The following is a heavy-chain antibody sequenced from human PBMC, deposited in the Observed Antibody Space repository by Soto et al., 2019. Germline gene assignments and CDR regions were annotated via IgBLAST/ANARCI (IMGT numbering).Heavy chain of an antibody. D-gene: IGHD2-2*01. V-gene: IGHV1-2*02. CDR2: INPNSGGT. J-gene: IGHJ1*01. Sequence: ASVKVSCKASGYTFTGYYMHWVRQAPGQGLEWMGWINPNSGGTNYAQKFQGRVTMTRDASISTAYMELSRLRSDDTAVYYCASIDFDVIVVVPAAMNYFQHWGQGTLVTVSS. CDR3: ASIDFDVIVVVPAAMNYFQH. CDR1: GYTFTGYY.